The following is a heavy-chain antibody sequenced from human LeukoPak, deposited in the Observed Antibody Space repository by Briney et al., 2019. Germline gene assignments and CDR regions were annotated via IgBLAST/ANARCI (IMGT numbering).Heavy chain of an antibody. Sequence: PSETLSLTCTVSGGSISSSSYYWGWIRQPPGKGLEWIGEINHSGITNYNPSLKSRVTISLDTSKNQFSLNRISVTAADTAYYMDVWGKRTTVTGSS. CDR1: GGSISSSSYY. CDR2: INHSGIT. V-gene: IGHV4-39*07. CDR3: V. J-gene: IGHJ6*03.